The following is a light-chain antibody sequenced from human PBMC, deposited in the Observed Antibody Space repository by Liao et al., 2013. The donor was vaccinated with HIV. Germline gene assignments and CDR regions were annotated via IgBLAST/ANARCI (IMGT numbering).Light chain of an antibody. CDR3: QTWDNSNMI. V-gene: IGLV3-1*01. CDR1: TLGDKY. CDR2: QDT. Sequence: SYELTQPPSVSVSPGQTASITCSGDTLGDKYACWYQQRPGQSPVLVIYQDTKRPSGIPERFSGSNSGNTATLTISGTQAMDEADYYCQTWDNSNMIFGGGTKLTAL. J-gene: IGLJ2*01.